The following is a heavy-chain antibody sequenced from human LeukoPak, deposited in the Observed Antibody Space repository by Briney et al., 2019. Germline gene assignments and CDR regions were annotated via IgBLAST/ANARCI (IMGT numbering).Heavy chain of an antibody. D-gene: IGHD1-26*01. J-gene: IGHJ4*02. CDR2: INSDGSNT. CDR3: ARRASGSPAY. Sequence: GGSLRLSCAASGFTFSSYGMHWVRQAPGQGLVWVSCINSDGSNTNYADSVKGRFTISRDNAKNTLYLQMNSLRAEDTAVYYCARRASGSPAYWGQGVLVTVSS. CDR1: GFTFSSYG. V-gene: IGHV3-74*01.